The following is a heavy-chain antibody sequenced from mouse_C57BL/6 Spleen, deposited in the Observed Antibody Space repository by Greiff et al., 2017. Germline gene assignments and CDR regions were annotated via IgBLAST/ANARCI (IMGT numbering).Heavy chain of an antibody. Sequence: QVQLQQPGAQLVRPGSSVKLSCKASGYTFTSYWMHWVKQRPIQGLEWIGNIDPSDSETHYNQKFKDKATLTVDKSSSTAYMQLSSLTSEDSAVYYCARRMGDYFDYWGQGTTLTVSS. D-gene: IGHD2-3*01. CDR2: IDPSDSET. V-gene: IGHV1-52*01. CDR3: ARRMGDYFDY. J-gene: IGHJ2*01. CDR1: GYTFTSYW.